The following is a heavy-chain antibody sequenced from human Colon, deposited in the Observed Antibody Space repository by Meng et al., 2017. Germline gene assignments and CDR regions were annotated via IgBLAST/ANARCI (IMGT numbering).Heavy chain of an antibody. CDR2: TYYRSKWYN. CDR3: ARDHGYSYGLPLDY. Sequence: QVQLQQSGPGLVKPSQTFSLTCSISVDSVSSNTAAWNWIRQSPSRGLEWLGRTYYRSKWYNEYAVSVKSRMTFNADTSKNQVSLQVNSVTPEDTAVYYCARDHGYSYGLPLDYWGQGILVTVSS. CDR1: VDSVSSNTAA. D-gene: IGHD5-18*01. J-gene: IGHJ4*02. V-gene: IGHV6-1*01.